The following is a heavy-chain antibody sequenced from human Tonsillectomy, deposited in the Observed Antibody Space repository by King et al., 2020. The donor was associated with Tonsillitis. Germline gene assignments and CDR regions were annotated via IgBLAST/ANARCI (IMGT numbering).Heavy chain of an antibody. V-gene: IGHV1-46*03. D-gene: IGHD1-26*01. Sequence: QLVQSGAEVKKPGASVKVSCKASGYTFTSDYMHWVRQAPGQGLEWMGIMNPTGGNTNYAQKFQGRVTMTWDTSTSTVYMDLTNLRSEDTAVYFCTRGRYSGTHWGPGTPGTVSS. CDR3: TRGRYSGTH. CDR1: GYTFTSDY. J-gene: IGHJ4*02. CDR2: MNPTGGNT.